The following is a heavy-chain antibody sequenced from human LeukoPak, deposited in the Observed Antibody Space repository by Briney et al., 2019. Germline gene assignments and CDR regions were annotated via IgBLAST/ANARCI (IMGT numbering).Heavy chain of an antibody. CDR1: GGSFSGYY. J-gene: IGHJ4*02. D-gene: IGHD5-18*01. V-gene: IGHV4-34*01. CDR3: ARGYGYKDY. CDR2: INHSGST. Sequence: SETLSLTRAVYGGSFSGYYWSWIRQPPGKGLEWIGEINHSGSTNYNPSLKSRVTISVDTSKNQSSLKLSSVTAADTAVYYCARGYGYKDYWGQGTLVTVSS.